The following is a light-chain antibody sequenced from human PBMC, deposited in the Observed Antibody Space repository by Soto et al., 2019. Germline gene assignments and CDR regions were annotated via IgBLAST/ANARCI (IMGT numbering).Light chain of an antibody. CDR1: QSVSTN. Sequence: EIVLTQSPGTLSVSPGERANLSCRASQSVSTNLAWSQQKPGQAPRLLIYGASTRATGIPARFSGSGSGTEFPLPTSSLQSEDLAVYDCQQSNNWPYTFGQGTKLEV. V-gene: IGKV3-15*01. J-gene: IGKJ2*01. CDR2: GAS. CDR3: QQSNNWPYT.